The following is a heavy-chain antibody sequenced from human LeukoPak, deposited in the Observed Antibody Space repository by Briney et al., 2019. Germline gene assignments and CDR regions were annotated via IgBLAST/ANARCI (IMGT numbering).Heavy chain of an antibody. Sequence: GGSVRLSCAASGFIFSSYAMTWVRQAPGKGLEWVSSISGSGEFTDYADSVKGRFTISRGNPENTVYLQMSSLRVDDTATYFCAKVGYGDLDHWGQGVLVPVSS. CDR1: GFIFSSYA. CDR2: ISGSGEFT. V-gene: IGHV3-23*01. J-gene: IGHJ4*02. CDR3: AKVGYGDLDH. D-gene: IGHD4-17*01.